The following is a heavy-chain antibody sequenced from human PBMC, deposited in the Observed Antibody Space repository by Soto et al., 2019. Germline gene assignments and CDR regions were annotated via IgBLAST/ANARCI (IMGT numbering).Heavy chain of an antibody. V-gene: IGHV4-59*01. CDR1: GGSISSYY. CDR3: AGAGSWSSSPRYYSGRDV. J-gene: IGHJ6*04. D-gene: IGHD6-6*01. Sequence: SETLSLTCTVSGGSISSYYWSWIRQPPGKGLEWIGYIYYSGSTNYNPSLKSRVTISVDTSKNQFSLKLSSVTAADTAVYYCAGAGSWSSSPRYYSGRDVGGKGPTVTASS. CDR2: IYYSGST.